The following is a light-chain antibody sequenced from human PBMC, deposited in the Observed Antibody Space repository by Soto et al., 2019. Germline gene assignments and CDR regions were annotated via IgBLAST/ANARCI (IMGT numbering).Light chain of an antibody. CDR3: QSYDSSQSGYV. CDR1: SSNIGAGYE. J-gene: IGLJ1*01. V-gene: IGLV1-40*01. Sequence: QSVLTQPPSVSEAPGQRVTISCTGSSSNIGAGYEAHWYQQVPGTAPKLLIYENNNRPSGVPDRFSGSKSGTSASMAITGLQAEDEAEYYCQSYDSSQSGYVFGTGTKLTVL. CDR2: ENN.